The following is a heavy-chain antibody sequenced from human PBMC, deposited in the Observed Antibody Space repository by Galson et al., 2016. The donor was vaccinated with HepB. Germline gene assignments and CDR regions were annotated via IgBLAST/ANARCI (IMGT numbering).Heavy chain of an antibody. Sequence: SVKVFCKASGYNFTHYALHWVRQAPGQRPEWMGWINTDYGNTKYSQKFQDRLTITRDTSATTANLELSSLRSEDTAVYYCARDRRGGGSGSFYPLDYWGQGTLVTVSS. CDR1: GYNFTHYA. CDR2: INTDYGNT. D-gene: IGHD3-10*01. CDR3: ARDRRGGGSGSFYPLDY. J-gene: IGHJ4*02. V-gene: IGHV1-3*04.